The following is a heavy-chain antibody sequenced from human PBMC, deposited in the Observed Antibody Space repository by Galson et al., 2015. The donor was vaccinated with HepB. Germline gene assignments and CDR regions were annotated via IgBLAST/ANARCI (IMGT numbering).Heavy chain of an antibody. CDR3: ARENDFWSDHDAFDI. CDR1: GFTFNTYS. D-gene: IGHD3-3*01. CDR2: ISTSSTYI. V-gene: IGHV3-21*01. J-gene: IGHJ3*02. Sequence: SLRLSCAASGFTFNTYSMNWVRQAPGKGLEWVSSISTSSTYIHYIDSVKGRFTISRDNANNSLYLQMNSLRAEDTAVYYCARENDFWSDHDAFDIWGQGTMVTVSS.